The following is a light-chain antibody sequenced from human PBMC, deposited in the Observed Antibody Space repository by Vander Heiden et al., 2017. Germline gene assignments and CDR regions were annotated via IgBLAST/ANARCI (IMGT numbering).Light chain of an antibody. J-gene: IGLJ2*01. CDR3: LLSYSGSRPVV. V-gene: IGLV7-46*01. Sequence: AVVTPEPSLTVSPGGTVTLTCASSTGAVTSSHYPYWFQQRPGQAPRTLIYDTNKKHSWTPARFSGSLLGGKAALTLSGAQPEDEAEYYCLLSYSGSRPVVFGGGTKLTVL. CDR1: TGAVTSSHY. CDR2: DTN.